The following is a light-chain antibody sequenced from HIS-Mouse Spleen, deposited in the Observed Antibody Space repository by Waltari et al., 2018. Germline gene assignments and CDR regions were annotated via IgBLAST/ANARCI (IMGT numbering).Light chain of an antibody. CDR1: SRDVGGYNY. Sequence: QSALTQPRPVSGSPGQSVTISCPGTSRDVGGYNYVSWYQQHPGKAPKLMIYDVSKRPSGVPDRFSGSKSGNTASLTISGLQAEDEADYYCCSYAGSYTWVFGGGTKLTVL. J-gene: IGLJ3*02. V-gene: IGLV2-11*01. CDR3: CSYAGSYTWV. CDR2: DVS.